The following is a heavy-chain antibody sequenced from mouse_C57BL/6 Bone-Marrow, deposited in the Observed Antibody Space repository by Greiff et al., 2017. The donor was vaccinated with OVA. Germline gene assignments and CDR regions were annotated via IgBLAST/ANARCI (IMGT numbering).Heavy chain of an antibody. D-gene: IGHD1-1*01. V-gene: IGHV5-12*01. J-gene: IGHJ4*01. Sequence: EVQVVESGGGLVQPGGSLKLSCAASGFTFSDYYMYWVRQTPEKRLEWVAYISNGGGSTYYPDTVKGRFTISRDKAKSTLYLQMSRLKSEDTAMYYCARHFYYSSSVYAMDYWGQGTSVTVSS. CDR3: ARHFYYSSSVYAMDY. CDR2: ISNGGGST. CDR1: GFTFSDYY.